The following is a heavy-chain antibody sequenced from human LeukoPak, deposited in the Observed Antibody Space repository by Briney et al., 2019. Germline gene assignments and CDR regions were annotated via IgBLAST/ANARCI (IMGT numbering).Heavy chain of an antibody. D-gene: IGHD3/OR15-3a*01. J-gene: IGHJ5*02. CDR2: INHSGST. CDR1: GGSFSGYY. V-gene: IGHV4-34*01. Sequence: SETLSLTCAVYGGSFSGYYWSWIRQPPGKGLEWIGEINHSGSTNYNPSLKSRVTISVDTSKNQFSLKLSSVTAADTAVYYCGRGGGDYDSSTWFDPWGKEPLVTASS. CDR3: GRGGGDYDSSTWFDP.